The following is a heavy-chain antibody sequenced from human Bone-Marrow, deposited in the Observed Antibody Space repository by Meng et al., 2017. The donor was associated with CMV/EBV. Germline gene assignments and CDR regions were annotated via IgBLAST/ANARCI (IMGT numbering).Heavy chain of an antibody. Sequence: LKISCAASGFTFTDYYMTWIRQAPGKGLEWVSYISESGNTIWYADSVKGRFTISRDIAKNSLYLQMNSLRAEDTATYYCARENTGGSVHWGQGTLVTVSS. CDR2: ISESGNTI. CDR3: ARENTGGSVH. J-gene: IGHJ4*02. CDR1: GFTFTDYY. D-gene: IGHD2-15*01. V-gene: IGHV3-11*04.